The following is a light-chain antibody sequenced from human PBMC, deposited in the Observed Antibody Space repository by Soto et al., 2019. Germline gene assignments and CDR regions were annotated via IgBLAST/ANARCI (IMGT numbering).Light chain of an antibody. V-gene: IGLV1-44*01. J-gene: IGLJ2*01. CDR1: ISNIGAGYD. Sequence: QSVLTQPPSVSGAPGQRVTISCTGSISNIGAGYDVHWYQQFPGTAPKLLIYSNNQRPSGVPDRFSGSKSGTSASLAISGLQSEDEADYFCAVWDDSLNGHVVFGGGTKLTVL. CDR3: AVWDDSLNGHVV. CDR2: SNN.